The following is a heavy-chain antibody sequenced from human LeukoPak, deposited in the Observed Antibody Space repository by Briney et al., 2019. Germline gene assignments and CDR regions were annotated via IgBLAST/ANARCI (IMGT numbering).Heavy chain of an antibody. J-gene: IGHJ4*02. V-gene: IGHV1-46*01. D-gene: IGHD5-18*01. CDR2: INPSGGSS. CDR1: GYIFTSYY. Sequence: ASVKVSCKTSGYIFTSYYIHWVRQAPGQGLEWMGIINPSGGSSYYAQKFQGRVTLTSDVSTSTMYMELRGLISEDTAFYYCARSVETANLKNWGQGTLVSVSS. CDR3: ARSVETANLKN.